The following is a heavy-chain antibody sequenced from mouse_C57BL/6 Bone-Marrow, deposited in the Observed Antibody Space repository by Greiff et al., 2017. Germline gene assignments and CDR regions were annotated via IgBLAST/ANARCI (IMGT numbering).Heavy chain of an antibody. J-gene: IGHJ4*01. D-gene: IGHD4-1*01. CDR3: ARETADY. V-gene: IGHV1-50*01. CDR1: GYTFTSYW. Sequence: QVQLQQPGDELVKPGASVKLSCKASGYTFTSYWMQWVKQRPGQGLEWIGEIDPSDSYTNYNQKFKGKATLTVDTSSSTAYMQLSSLTSEDSAVYYCARETADYWGQGTSVTVSS. CDR2: IDPSDSYT.